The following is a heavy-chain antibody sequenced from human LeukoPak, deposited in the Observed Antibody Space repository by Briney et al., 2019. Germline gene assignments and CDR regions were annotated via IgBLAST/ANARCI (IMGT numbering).Heavy chain of an antibody. D-gene: IGHD1-26*01. CDR2: IYHSGST. Sequence: SETLSLTCAVYGGSFSGYYWSWIRQPPGKGLEWIGYIYHSGSTYYNPSLKSRVTISVDRSKNQFSLKLSSVTAADTAVYYCARGGSSGSYKGGYYFDYWGQGTLVTVSS. V-gene: IGHV4-34*01. CDR1: GGSFSGYY. J-gene: IGHJ4*02. CDR3: ARGGSSGSYKGGYYFDY.